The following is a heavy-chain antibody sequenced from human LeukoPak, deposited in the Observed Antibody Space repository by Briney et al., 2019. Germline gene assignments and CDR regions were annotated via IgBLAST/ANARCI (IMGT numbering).Heavy chain of an antibody. CDR1: GGSISSYY. Sequence: SETLSLTCTVSGGSISSYYWSWIRQPPGKGLEWIGYIYYSGSTNYNPSLKSRVTISVDTSKNQFSLKLSSVTAADTAVYYCAREGSGMAQIGAFGIWGQGTMVTVSS. CDR3: AREGSGMAQIGAFGI. CDR2: IYYSGST. J-gene: IGHJ3*02. D-gene: IGHD3-10*01. V-gene: IGHV4-59*01.